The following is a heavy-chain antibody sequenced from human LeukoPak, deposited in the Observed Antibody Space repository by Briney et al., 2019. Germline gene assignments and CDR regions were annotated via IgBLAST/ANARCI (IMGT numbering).Heavy chain of an antibody. J-gene: IGHJ4*02. Sequence: GGSLRLSCAASGFTFSSYGMSWVRQAPGKGLEWVSAISGSGGSTYYADSVKGRFTISRDNSKNTLYLQMNSLRAEDTAVYYCAKPFLRYFDWLPDYWGQGTLVTVSS. D-gene: IGHD3-9*01. V-gene: IGHV3-23*01. CDR2: ISGSGGST. CDR1: GFTFSSYG. CDR3: AKPFLRYFDWLPDY.